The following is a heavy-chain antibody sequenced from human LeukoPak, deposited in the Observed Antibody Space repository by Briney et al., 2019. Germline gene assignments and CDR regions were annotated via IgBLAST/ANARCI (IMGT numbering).Heavy chain of an antibody. CDR1: GGSISSGGYY. Sequence: SQTLSLTCTVSGGSISSGGYYWSWIRQHPGKGLEWIGYIYYSGSTYYNPSLKSRVTISVDTSKNQFSLKLSSVTAADTAVYYCARGNSVTIFGVVIIPSRGYYYGMDVWGQGTTVTVSS. CDR3: ARGNSVTIFGVVIIPSRGYYYGMDV. D-gene: IGHD3-3*01. V-gene: IGHV4-31*03. CDR2: IYYSGST. J-gene: IGHJ6*02.